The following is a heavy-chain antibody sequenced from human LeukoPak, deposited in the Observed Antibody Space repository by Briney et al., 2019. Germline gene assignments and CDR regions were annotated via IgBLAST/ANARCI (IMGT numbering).Heavy chain of an antibody. Sequence: GGSLRLSCAASGFTFDDYAMHWVRQAPGKGLEWVSLISGDGGSTYYADSVKGRFTISRDNSKNSLYLQMNSLRTEDTALYYCAKGGFLTMIVVVSFPFDYWGQGTLVTVSS. D-gene: IGHD3-22*01. J-gene: IGHJ4*02. CDR3: AKGGFLTMIVVVSFPFDY. CDR2: ISGDGGST. CDR1: GFTFDDYA. V-gene: IGHV3-43*02.